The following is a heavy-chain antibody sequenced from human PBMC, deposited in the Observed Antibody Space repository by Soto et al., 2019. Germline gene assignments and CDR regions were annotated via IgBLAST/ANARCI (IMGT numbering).Heavy chain of an antibody. CDR1: GGTFSSSA. Sequence: QVQLVQSGAEMKEPGSSVKVSCKTSGGTFSSSAISWLRQAPGQGLEWMGGIIPLFRTPDYAQKFQGRVTIAADESTSTAYMELSSLRSEDTAVYYCARDNDRLQLGGNYYYTLDVWGQGTTIPVSS. J-gene: IGHJ6*02. CDR2: IIPLFRTP. V-gene: IGHV1-69*12. CDR3: ARDNDRLQLGGNYYYTLDV. D-gene: IGHD4-4*01.